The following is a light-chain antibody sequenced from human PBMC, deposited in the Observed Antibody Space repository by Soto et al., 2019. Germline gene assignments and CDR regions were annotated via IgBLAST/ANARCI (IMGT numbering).Light chain of an antibody. CDR2: EVS. CDR3: SSLTSNGTPFV. J-gene: IGLJ1*01. CDR1: SSDVGGFNY. V-gene: IGLV2-14*01. Sequence: QSVLTQPASVSGSPGQSITISCTGTSSDVGGFNYVSWYQQHPGKAPKLMIYEVSDRPSGVSNRFSGSKSGNTASLTISGLQAADEVDYYFSSLTSNGTPFVFGSGTKITVL.